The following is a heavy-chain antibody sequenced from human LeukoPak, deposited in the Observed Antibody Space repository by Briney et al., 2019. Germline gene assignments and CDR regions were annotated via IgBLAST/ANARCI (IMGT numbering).Heavy chain of an antibody. V-gene: IGHV3-23*01. CDR1: GFTFSSYA. D-gene: IGHD3-16*01. CDR3: AKDLGHDDVWGEGNLYDY. J-gene: IGHJ4*02. CDR2: ISGSGGRT. Sequence: GGSLRLSCAASGFTFSSYAMSWVRQVPGKGLEWVSVISGSGGRTDYADSAKGRFTISRDNSKNTLYLQMNSLRAEDTALYYCAKDLGHDDVWGEGNLYDYWGQGTLVTVSS.